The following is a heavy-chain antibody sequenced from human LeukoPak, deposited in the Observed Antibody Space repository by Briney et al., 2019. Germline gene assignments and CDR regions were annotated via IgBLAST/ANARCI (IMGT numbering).Heavy chain of an antibody. CDR2: ISGGGDIT. CDR3: AKSRGSTTSCADY. V-gene: IGHV3-23*01. J-gene: IGHJ4*02. CDR1: GFTFSTCA. D-gene: IGHD2-2*01. Sequence: GGSLRLSCTASGFTFSTCAMTWVRQAPGKGLEWVSVISGGGDITYHADSVKGRFTIARDNSKNTLYLQMNSLRAEDTAIYYCAKSRGSTTSCADYWGQGTLVTVSS.